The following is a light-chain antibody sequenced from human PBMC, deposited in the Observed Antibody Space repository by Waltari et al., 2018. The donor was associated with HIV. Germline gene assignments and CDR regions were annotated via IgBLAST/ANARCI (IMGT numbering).Light chain of an antibody. Sequence: QSALTQPASVSGSPGQSITISCTGTSSDIGGYNYVSWYQHHPGKAPKRMIYDVSKRPAGVSKRFSGSKSGNTAALTISGLQAEDETDYYCCSYAGSRTWVFGGGTKLTVL. V-gene: IGLV2-23*02. CDR2: DVS. CDR1: SSDIGGYNY. J-gene: IGLJ3*02. CDR3: CSYAGSRTWV.